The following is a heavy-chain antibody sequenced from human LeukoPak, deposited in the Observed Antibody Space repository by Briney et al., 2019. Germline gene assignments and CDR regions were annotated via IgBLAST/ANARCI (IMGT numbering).Heavy chain of an antibody. CDR2: MNPNSGNT. V-gene: IGHV1-8*01. CDR1: GYTFTSYD. D-gene: IGHD3-22*01. CDR3: ARVTYYYDSSGYYNDY. Sequence: GASVKVSCKASGYTFTSYDTNWVRQATGQGLEWMGWMNPNSGNTGYAQKFQGRVTMTRNTSISTAYMELSSLRSEDTAVYYCARVTYYYDSSGYYNDYWGQGTLVTVSS. J-gene: IGHJ4*02.